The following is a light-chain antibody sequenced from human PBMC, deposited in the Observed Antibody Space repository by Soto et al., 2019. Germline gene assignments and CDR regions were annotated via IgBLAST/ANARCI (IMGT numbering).Light chain of an antibody. J-gene: IGLJ1*01. CDR1: SSDVGGYNH. CDR3: SSYTISNTLV. CDR2: EVT. Sequence: QSVLTQPSSVSGSPGQSITISCTGTSSDVGGYNHVSWYQQHPGKAPKLMIYEVTNRPSGVSNRFSGSKSGNTASLTISGLRAEDEAHYYCSSYTISNTLVYGTGTKVTVL. V-gene: IGLV2-14*01.